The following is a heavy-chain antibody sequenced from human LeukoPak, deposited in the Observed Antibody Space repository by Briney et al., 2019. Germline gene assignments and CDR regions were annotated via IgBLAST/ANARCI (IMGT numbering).Heavy chain of an antibody. CDR2: INHSGST. CDR1: GGSFSGYY. Sequence: SETLSLTCAVYGGSFSGYYWSWIRQPPGKGLEWIGEINHSGSTHYNPSLKSRVTISVDTSKNQFSLKLSSVTAADMAVYYCARHYYDSSGYYGTFDIWGQGTMVTVSS. J-gene: IGHJ3*02. CDR3: ARHYYDSSGYYGTFDI. D-gene: IGHD3-22*01. V-gene: IGHV4-34*01.